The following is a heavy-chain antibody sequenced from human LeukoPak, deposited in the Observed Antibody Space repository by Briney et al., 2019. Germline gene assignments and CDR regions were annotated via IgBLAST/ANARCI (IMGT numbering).Heavy chain of an antibody. CDR1: GYTFTSYG. Sequence: ASVKVSCKASGYTFTSYGISWVRQAPGQGLEWMGWISAYNGNTNYAQKLQGRVTMTTDTSTSTAYMKLRSLRSDDTAVYYCARRHYDSSGYYYFPNNWFDPWGQGTLVTVSS. D-gene: IGHD3-22*01. V-gene: IGHV1-18*01. CDR2: ISAYNGNT. CDR3: ARRHYDSSGYYYFPNNWFDP. J-gene: IGHJ5*02.